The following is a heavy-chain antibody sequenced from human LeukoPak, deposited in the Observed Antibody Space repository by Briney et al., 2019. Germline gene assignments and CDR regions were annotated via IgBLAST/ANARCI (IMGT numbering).Heavy chain of an antibody. CDR1: VGSISGGVYS. Sequence: SQTLSLTCAVSVGSISGGVYSSGSIRQPPGNGLEWIGYIYHSGSTYYNPSLKSRVTISVDRSKNQFSLKLRSVTAADTAVYYCARAASTAVADYYFDYWGQGTLVTVSS. D-gene: IGHD6-19*01. CDR2: IYHSGST. J-gene: IGHJ4*02. CDR3: ARAASTAVADYYFDY. V-gene: IGHV4-30-2*01.